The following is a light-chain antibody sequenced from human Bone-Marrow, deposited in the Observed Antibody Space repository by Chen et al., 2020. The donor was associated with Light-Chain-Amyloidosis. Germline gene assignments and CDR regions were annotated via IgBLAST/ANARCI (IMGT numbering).Light chain of an antibody. CDR1: DLPTQY. J-gene: IGLJ2*01. CDR2: RDN. CDR3: HSADSSGNYEVI. V-gene: IGLV3-25*03. Sequence: SYELTQPPSVSVSPGQTARITCSGDDLPTQYAYWYQQKPGQAPVLVIHRDNERPSGISERFSGSSSGTTATLTISGVQAEDEDDYHCHSADSSGNYEVIFGGGTKLTVL.